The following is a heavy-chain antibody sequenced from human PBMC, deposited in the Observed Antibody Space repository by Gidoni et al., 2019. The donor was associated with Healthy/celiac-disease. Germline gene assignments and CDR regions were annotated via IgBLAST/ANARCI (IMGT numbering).Heavy chain of an antibody. CDR3: AKRGVVVVVTATYWYFDL. CDR1: GFTFSSYA. D-gene: IGHD2-21*02. J-gene: IGHJ2*01. CDR2: ISGSGGST. Sequence: EVQLLESGGGLVQPGGSLRLSCAASGFTFSSYAMSWVRQAPGKGLEWVSAISGSGGSTYYADSVKGRFTISRDNSKNTLYLQMNSLRAEDTAVYYCAKRGVVVVVTATYWYFDLWGRGTLVTVSS. V-gene: IGHV3-23*01.